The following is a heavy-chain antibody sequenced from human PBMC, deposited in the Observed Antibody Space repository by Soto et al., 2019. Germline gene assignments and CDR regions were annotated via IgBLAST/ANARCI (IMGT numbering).Heavy chain of an antibody. J-gene: IGHJ4*02. V-gene: IGHV4-4*07. CDR1: GGSISSYY. D-gene: IGHD3-3*01. Sequence: WETLALTCTGSGGSISSYYRSWIRQPAGKGLEWIGRIYSSGSNNYNPSLKSRVTMSVYTSNNQFSLKLTSVTAADTAVYYCAITKYYDFCSGYPYYFDYWGQGTLVTVSS. CDR3: AITKYYDFCSGYPYYFDY. CDR2: IYSSGSN.